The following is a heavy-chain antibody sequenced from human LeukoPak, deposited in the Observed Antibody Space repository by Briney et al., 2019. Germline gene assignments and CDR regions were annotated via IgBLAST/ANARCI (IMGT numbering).Heavy chain of an antibody. Sequence: GASVKVSCKASGYTFTHYGITWVRQAPGQGLAWMGWINTYNGDTKCAQKFQGRVTITADESTSTAYMELSSLRSEDTAVYYCARQFDYWGQGTLVTVSS. CDR3: ARQFDY. CDR2: INTYNGDT. CDR1: GYTFTHYG. V-gene: IGHV1-18*01. J-gene: IGHJ4*02.